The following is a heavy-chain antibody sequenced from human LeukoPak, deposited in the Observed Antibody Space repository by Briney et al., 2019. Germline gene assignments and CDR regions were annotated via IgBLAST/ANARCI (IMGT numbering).Heavy chain of an antibody. D-gene: IGHD1-7*01. CDR3: ARVVGTDEGADY. Sequence: GGSLRLSCAASGFTFGNYWMNWVRQAPGEGLEWVANIKPDGSEKRYVDSVKGRFTISRDNAKNSLYLQMNSLRAEDTAVYYCARVVGTDEGADYWGQGTLVTVSS. V-gene: IGHV3-7*04. CDR1: GFTFGNYW. J-gene: IGHJ4*02. CDR2: IKPDGSEK.